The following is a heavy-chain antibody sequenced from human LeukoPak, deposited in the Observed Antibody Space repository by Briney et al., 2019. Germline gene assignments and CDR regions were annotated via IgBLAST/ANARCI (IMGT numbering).Heavy chain of an antibody. J-gene: IGHJ5*02. CDR3: ARGLRGDYVWGSYRPNNWFDP. CDR1: GGSISSSSYY. D-gene: IGHD3-16*02. V-gene: IGHV4-39*07. CDR2: IYYSGST. Sequence: SETLSLTCTVSGGSISSSSYYWGWIRQPPGKGLEWIGSIYYSGSTYYNPSLKSRVTISVDTSKNQFSLKLSSVTAADTAVYYCARGLRGDYVWGSYRPNNWFDPWGQGTLVTVSS.